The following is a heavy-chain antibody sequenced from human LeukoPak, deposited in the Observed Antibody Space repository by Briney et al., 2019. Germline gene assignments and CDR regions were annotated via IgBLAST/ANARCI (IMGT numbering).Heavy chain of an antibody. Sequence: PSETLSLTCAVYGGSFSGYYWSWIRQPPGKGLEWIGEINHSGSTNYNPSLKSRVTISVDTSKNQFSLKLSSVTAADTAVYYCARGHRRAAAGPDAFDIWGQGTMVTVSS. D-gene: IGHD6-13*01. CDR1: GGSFSGYY. CDR2: INHSGST. CDR3: ARGHRRAAAGPDAFDI. J-gene: IGHJ3*02. V-gene: IGHV4-34*01.